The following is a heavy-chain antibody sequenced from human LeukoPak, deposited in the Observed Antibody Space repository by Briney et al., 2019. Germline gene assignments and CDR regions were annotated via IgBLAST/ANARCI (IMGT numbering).Heavy chain of an antibody. Sequence: GGSLRLSCAASGCSFRGYGMHWVRQDPGRGLEYVSAISADGGITDYLNSVKGRFTISRDNSKNTLYLQMGRLRSDDTSIYYCARGRGVPPFDFWGQGTVVTVAS. CDR1: GCSFRGYG. CDR3: ARGRGVPPFDF. V-gene: IGHV3-64*01. J-gene: IGHJ4*02. D-gene: IGHD3-10*01. CDR2: ISADGGIT.